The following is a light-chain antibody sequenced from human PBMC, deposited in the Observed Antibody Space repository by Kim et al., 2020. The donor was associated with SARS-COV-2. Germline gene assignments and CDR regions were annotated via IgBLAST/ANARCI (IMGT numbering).Light chain of an antibody. Sequence: EIVLTQSPGTLSLSPGERATLSCRASQSVSSNYLAWYQQKPGQAPRLLIYGASSRATGIPDRFSASGSGTDFTLTISRLEPEDFAVYYCQQYCNSPGTTFGPGTKVDIK. V-gene: IGKV3-20*01. J-gene: IGKJ3*01. CDR2: GAS. CDR1: QSVSSNY. CDR3: QQYCNSPGTT.